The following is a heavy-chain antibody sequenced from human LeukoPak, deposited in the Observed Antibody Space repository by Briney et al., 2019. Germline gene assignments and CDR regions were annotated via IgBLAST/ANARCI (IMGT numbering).Heavy chain of an antibody. CDR3: ARVIGNYDSSGYYSD. J-gene: IGHJ4*02. Sequence: NPGGSLRLSCAASGFTFSSYSMNRVRQAPGKGLEWVSAISSSSSYKFYADSVKGRFTISRDNAKNSLYLQMNSLRAEDTAVYYCARVIGNYDSSGYYSDWGQGTLVTVSS. CDR1: GFTFSSYS. D-gene: IGHD3-22*01. V-gene: IGHV3-21*01. CDR2: ISSSSSYK.